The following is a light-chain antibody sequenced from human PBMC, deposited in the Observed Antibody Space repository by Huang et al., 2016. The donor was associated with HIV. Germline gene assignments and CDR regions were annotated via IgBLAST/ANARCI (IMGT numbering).Light chain of an antibody. V-gene: IGKV1-39*01. CDR3: QQSLNTPWT. CDR2: AAS. J-gene: IGKJ1*01. Sequence: DIQMTQSPASLSASVGDRVTITCRTSQPIGKFLNWYQQRPGKAPKLLIYAASTLQSGAPSRFSGSGSGTDFSLTIDSLQPEDFATYFCQQSLNTPWTFGHGARV. CDR1: QPIGKF.